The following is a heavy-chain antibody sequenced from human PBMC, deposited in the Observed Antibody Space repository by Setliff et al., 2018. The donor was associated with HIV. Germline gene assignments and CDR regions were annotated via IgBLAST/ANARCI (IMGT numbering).Heavy chain of an antibody. D-gene: IGHD3-10*01. J-gene: IGHJ4*02. CDR3: ARHDVVRGAIDN. CDR1: GFTFSSYW. Sequence: GGSLRLSCAASGFTFSSYWMHWVRRAPGKGLEWVSVIYVGDTTYYADSVKGRFTISRDNSKNTLYVQMNSLRAEDTAVYYCARHDVVRGAIDNWGQGTLVTVS. V-gene: IGHV3-66*02. CDR2: IYVGDTT.